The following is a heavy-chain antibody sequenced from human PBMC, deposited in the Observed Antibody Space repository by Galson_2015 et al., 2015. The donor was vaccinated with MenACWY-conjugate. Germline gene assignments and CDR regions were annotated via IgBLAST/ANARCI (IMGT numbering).Heavy chain of an antibody. D-gene: IGHD3-3*01. CDR3: AIAIYDFWSGYSFDY. CDR2: IYPPDSDT. J-gene: IGHJ4*02. CDR1: EYSFTRFW. Sequence: QSGAEVKKPGESLKISCKGSEYSFTRFWIGWVRQMPGKGMEWMGIIYPPDSDTKYSPSFQGQVTMSADKSITTTYLQWSSLKASDTAMYYCAIAIYDFWSGYSFDYWGRGTQVTVSS. V-gene: IGHV5-51*01.